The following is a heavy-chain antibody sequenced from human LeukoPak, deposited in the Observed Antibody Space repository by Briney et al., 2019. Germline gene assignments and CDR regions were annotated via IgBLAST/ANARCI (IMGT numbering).Heavy chain of an antibody. CDR2: ISYDGSHK. D-gene: IGHD1-26*01. CDR1: GFTFSIYG. Sequence: GGSLRLSCAGSGFTFSIYGMHWVRQAPGKGLEWVAIISYDGSHKYYADSVKGRFTISRDNSKSTLYLQMNSLRAKDTAVFYCAKDAGSGSSLFGYWGQGTLVTVSS. CDR3: AKDAGSGSSLFGY. J-gene: IGHJ4*02. V-gene: IGHV3-30*18.